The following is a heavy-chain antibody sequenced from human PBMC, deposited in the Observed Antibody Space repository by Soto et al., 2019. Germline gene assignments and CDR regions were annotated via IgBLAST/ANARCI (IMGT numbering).Heavy chain of an antibody. CDR1: GFTFSSYG. Sequence: PGGSLRLSCAPSGFTFSSYGLHWARQGPGKGLEWVAVISYDGSNKYYADSVKGRFTISRYNSKNTLYLQMNSLRAEDTAVYYRARRYCSSTSCPYYYYYYAMDVWGQGTTVTVSS. J-gene: IGHJ6*02. CDR3: ARRYCSSTSCPYYYYYYAMDV. V-gene: IGHV3-30*03. D-gene: IGHD2-2*01. CDR2: ISYDGSNK.